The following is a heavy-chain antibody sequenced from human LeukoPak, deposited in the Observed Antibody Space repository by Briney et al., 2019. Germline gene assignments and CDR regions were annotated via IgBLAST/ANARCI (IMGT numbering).Heavy chain of an antibody. J-gene: IGHJ5*02. CDR2: IYYSGST. CDR3: ARMLGGGWFDP. V-gene: IGHV4-59*01. D-gene: IGHD2-8*01. CDR1: GGSISSYY. Sequence: ASETLSLTCTVSGGSISSYYWSWIRQPPGKGLEWIGYIYYSGSTNYNPSLKSRVTISVDTSKNQFSLKLSSVTAADTAVYYCARMLGGGWFDPWGQGTLVTVSS.